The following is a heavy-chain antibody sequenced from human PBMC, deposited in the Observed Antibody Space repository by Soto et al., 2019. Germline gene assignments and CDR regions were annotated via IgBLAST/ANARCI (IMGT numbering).Heavy chain of an antibody. CDR3: ARQGNLGYSSSWYRSYYYYYYMDV. J-gene: IGHJ6*03. V-gene: IGHV4-39*01. D-gene: IGHD6-13*01. CDR1: GGSISSSSYY. Sequence: SETLSLTCTVSGGSISSSSYYWGWIRQPPGKGLEWIGSIYYSGSTYYNPSLKSRVTISVDTSKNQFSLKLSSVTAADTAVYYFARQGNLGYSSSWYRSYYYYYYMDVWGKGTTVTVSS. CDR2: IYYSGST.